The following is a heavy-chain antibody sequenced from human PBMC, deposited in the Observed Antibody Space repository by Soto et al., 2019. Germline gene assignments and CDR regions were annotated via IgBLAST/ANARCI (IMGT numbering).Heavy chain of an antibody. CDR1: GFTFDDYT. V-gene: IGHV3-43*01. J-gene: IGHJ6*02. CDR3: AKARVSGYYYGMDV. D-gene: IGHD3-16*01. CDR2: ISWDGGST. Sequence: PGGSLRLSCAASGFTFDDYTMHWVRQAPGKGLEWVSLISWDGGSTYYADSVKGRFTISRDNSKNSLYLQMNSLRTEDTALYYWAKARVSGYYYGMDVWGQGTTVTVSS.